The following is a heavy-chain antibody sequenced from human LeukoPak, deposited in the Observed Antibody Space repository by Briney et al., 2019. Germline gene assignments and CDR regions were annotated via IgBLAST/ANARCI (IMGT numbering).Heavy chain of an antibody. Sequence: PGRSLRLSCAASGFTFSSYAMHWVRQAPGKGLEWVAVISYDGSNKYYADSVKGRFTISRDNSKNTLYLQMNSLRAEDTAVYYCARGTDYYDSMRFDPWGQGTLVTVSS. D-gene: IGHD3-22*01. J-gene: IGHJ5*02. V-gene: IGHV3-30*14. CDR2: ISYDGSNK. CDR3: ARGTDYYDSMRFDP. CDR1: GFTFSSYA.